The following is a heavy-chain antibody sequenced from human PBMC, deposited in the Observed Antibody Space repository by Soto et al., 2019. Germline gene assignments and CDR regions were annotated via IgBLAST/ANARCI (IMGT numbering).Heavy chain of an antibody. J-gene: IGHJ4*02. CDR3: ARGYCSGGSCYLRPYYFDY. V-gene: IGHV4-34*01. D-gene: IGHD2-15*01. Sequence: PSETLSLTCAVYGGSFSGYYWSWIRQPPGKGLEWIGEINHSGSTNYNPSLKSRVTISVDTSKNQFSLKLSSVTAADTAVYYCARGYCSGGSCYLRPYYFDYWGQGTLVTVSS. CDR1: GGSFSGYY. CDR2: INHSGST.